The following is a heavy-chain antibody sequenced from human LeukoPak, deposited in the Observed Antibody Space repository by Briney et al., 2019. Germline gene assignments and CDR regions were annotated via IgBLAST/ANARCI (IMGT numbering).Heavy chain of an antibody. D-gene: IGHD3-22*01. CDR3: AKGRSWITMIVVVDY. CDR1: GFTFSSYA. CDR2: ISGSGGST. Sequence: GGSLRLSCAASGFTFSSYAMSWVRQAPGKGLEVVSAISGSGGSTYYADSVKGRFTISRDNSKNTLYLQMNSLRAEDTAVYYCAKGRSWITMIVVVDYWGQGTLVTVSS. V-gene: IGHV3-23*01. J-gene: IGHJ4*02.